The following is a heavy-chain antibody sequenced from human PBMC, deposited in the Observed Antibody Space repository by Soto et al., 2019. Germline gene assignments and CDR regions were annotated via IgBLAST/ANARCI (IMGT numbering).Heavy chain of an antibody. CDR3: AKDQVGGIGAGYSSGWYHY. J-gene: IGHJ4*02. CDR1: GFTFSSYA. Sequence: GGSLRLSCAASGFTFSSYAMSWVRQAPGKGLEWVSAISGSGGSTYYADSVKGRFTISRDNSKNTLYLQMNSLRAEDTAVYYCAKDQVGGIGAGYSSGWYHYWGQGTLVTVSS. D-gene: IGHD6-19*01. CDR2: ISGSGGST. V-gene: IGHV3-23*01.